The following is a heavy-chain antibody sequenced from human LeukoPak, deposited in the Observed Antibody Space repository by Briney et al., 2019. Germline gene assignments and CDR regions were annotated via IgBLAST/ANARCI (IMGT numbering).Heavy chain of an antibody. J-gene: IGHJ4*02. V-gene: IGHV4-30-2*01. CDR2: IYHNGNT. D-gene: IGHD5-18*01. Sequence: SETLSLTCAVSGGSISSGGYSWSWIRQPPGKGLEWIGYIYHNGNTYYSPSLKSRVTISVDRSKNQLSLKLSSVTAAHTAMYYCSSGGYSYGFDYWGQGTLVTVSS. CDR3: SSGGYSYGFDY. CDR1: GGSISSGGYS.